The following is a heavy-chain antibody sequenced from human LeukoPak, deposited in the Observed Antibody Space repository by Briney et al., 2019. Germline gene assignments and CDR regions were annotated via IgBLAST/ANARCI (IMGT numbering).Heavy chain of an antibody. CDR1: GYTFTGHY. J-gene: IGHJ3*01. CDR3: ARDRVRPNAFDV. CDR2: INPHSGDT. D-gene: IGHD6-6*01. V-gene: IGHV1-2*02. Sequence: GASVKVSCKTSGYTFTGHYIHWARQAPGQGLEWMGWINPHSGDTNYVQKFQGRVSLTSDTSISTAYMELRGLHSDDTAIYYCARDRVRPNAFDVWGQGTMVTVSS.